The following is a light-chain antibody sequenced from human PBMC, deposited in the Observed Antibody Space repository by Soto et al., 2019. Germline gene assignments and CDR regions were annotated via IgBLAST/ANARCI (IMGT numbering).Light chain of an antibody. CDR3: QQFNSYPIT. Sequence: DIQLTQSPSFLSASVGDRVTITCRASQGISSWLAWYQQKPGKAPKLLIYTASTLQSGVPSRFSGSGSGTEFTLTISSLQPEDFATYYCQQFNSYPITFGQGTRLEIK. V-gene: IGKV1-9*01. J-gene: IGKJ5*01. CDR2: TAS. CDR1: QGISSW.